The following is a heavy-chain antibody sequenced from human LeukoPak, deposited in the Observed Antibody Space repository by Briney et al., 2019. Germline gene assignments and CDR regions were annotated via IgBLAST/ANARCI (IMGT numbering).Heavy chain of an antibody. CDR2: IYYSGST. CDR3: VYSGLGY. Sequence: SETLSLTCTVSGGSISSSSYYWGWIRQPPGKGLEWIGSIYYSGSTHYNPSLKSRVTISVDTSKNQFSLKLSSVTAADTAVYYCVYSGLGYWGQGTLVTVSS. CDR1: GGSISSSSYY. V-gene: IGHV4-39*01. J-gene: IGHJ4*02. D-gene: IGHD3-10*01.